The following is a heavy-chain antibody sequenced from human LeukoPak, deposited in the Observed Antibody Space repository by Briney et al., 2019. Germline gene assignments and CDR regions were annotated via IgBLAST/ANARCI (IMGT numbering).Heavy chain of an antibody. V-gene: IGHV1-69*05. D-gene: IGHD3-10*01. CDR1: GGTFSSYA. Sequence: SVKVSCKASGGTFSSYAISWVRQAPGQGLEWMGGIIPIFGTANYAQKFQGRVTMTRDMSTSTVYMELSSLRSEDTAVYYCARERFGDLGYYYMDVWGKGTTVTVSS. CDR3: ARERFGDLGYYYMDV. CDR2: IIPIFGTA. J-gene: IGHJ6*03.